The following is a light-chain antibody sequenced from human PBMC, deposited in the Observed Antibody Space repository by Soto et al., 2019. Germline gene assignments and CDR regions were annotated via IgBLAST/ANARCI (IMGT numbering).Light chain of an antibody. CDR1: QSIDTY. V-gene: IGKV3-11*01. J-gene: IGKJ5*01. Sequence: EIVLTQSPATLSLSPGERATLSCGASQSIDTYLAWYQQKPGQAPRLLIYDASTRATGIPARFSGSGSGTDFTLTINSLEPEDFAVYFCQHRTGWPLSISFGQGTRLDI. CDR3: QHRTGWPLSIS. CDR2: DAS.